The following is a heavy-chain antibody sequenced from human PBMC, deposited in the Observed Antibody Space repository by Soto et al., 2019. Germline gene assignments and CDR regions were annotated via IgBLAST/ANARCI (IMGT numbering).Heavy chain of an antibody. V-gene: IGHV4-39*01. D-gene: IGHD3-10*01. Sequence: SETLSLTCTVSGGSISSSSYYWGWIRQPPGKGLEWIGSIYYSGSTYYNPSLKSRVTISVDTSKNQSSLKLSSVTAADTAVYYCARTGGRFEKIRAYYYYYMDVWGKGTTVTVSS. CDR3: ARTGGRFEKIRAYYYYYMDV. J-gene: IGHJ6*03. CDR1: GGSISSSSYY. CDR2: IYYSGST.